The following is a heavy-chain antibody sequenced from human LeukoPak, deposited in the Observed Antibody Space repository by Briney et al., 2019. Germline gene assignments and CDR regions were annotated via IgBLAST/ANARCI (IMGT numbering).Heavy chain of an antibody. Sequence: GGSLRLSCAASGFTFSNYWMSWVRQAPGKGLEWVANIKQDGSEKYYMDSVKGRFTISRDNAKSSLYLQMNSLRAEDTAVYYCARVVGAGYFDLWGRGTLVTVSS. D-gene: IGHD1-26*01. V-gene: IGHV3-7*01. J-gene: IGHJ2*01. CDR1: GFTFSNYW. CDR2: IKQDGSEK. CDR3: ARVVGAGYFDL.